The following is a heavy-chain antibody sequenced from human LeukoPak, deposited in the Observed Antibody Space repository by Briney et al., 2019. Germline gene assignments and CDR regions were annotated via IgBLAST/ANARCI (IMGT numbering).Heavy chain of an antibody. CDR1: GFTFNSYA. J-gene: IGHJ4*02. V-gene: IGHV3-23*01. CDR2: ISYSGGST. Sequence: PGGSLRLSCAASGFTFNSYAMSWVRQTPGKGLEWVSAISYSGGSTYYADSVKGRFTISRDNSKNTLYLQMNSLRAEDRAVYYCAKDVVGPTQGYFDYWGQGTLVTVCS. D-gene: IGHD1-26*01. CDR3: AKDVVGPTQGYFDY.